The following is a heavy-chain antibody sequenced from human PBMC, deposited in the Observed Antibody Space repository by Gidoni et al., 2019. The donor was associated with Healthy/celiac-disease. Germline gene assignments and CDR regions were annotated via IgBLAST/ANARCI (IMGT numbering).Heavy chain of an antibody. J-gene: IGHJ4*02. Sequence: QLQLQESGSGLVKPSQTLSLTCAVSGGSISSVGYSWGWIRQPPGKGLEWIGNIYHSGSTYYNPSLKSRVTISLDRSKNQFSLKLSSVTAADTAVYYCARAKNYDRSGYYDFDYWGQGTLVTVSS. V-gene: IGHV4-30-2*01. D-gene: IGHD3-22*01. CDR3: ARAKNYDRSGYYDFDY. CDR1: GGSISSVGYS. CDR2: IYHSGST.